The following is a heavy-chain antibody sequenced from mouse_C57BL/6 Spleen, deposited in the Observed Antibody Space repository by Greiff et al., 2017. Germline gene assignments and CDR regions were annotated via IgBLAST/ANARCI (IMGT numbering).Heavy chain of an antibody. V-gene: IGHV5-6*01. D-gene: IGHD4-1*01. CDR1: GFTFSSYG. CDR3: ARHLTNSNWDPFAY. Sequence: EVHLVESGGDLVKPGGSLKLSCAASGFTFSSYGMSWVRQTPDKRLEWVATISSGGSYTYYPDSVKGRFTISRDNAKNTLYLQMSSLKSEDTAMYYCARHLTNSNWDPFAYWGQGTLVTVSA. J-gene: IGHJ3*01. CDR2: ISSGGSYT.